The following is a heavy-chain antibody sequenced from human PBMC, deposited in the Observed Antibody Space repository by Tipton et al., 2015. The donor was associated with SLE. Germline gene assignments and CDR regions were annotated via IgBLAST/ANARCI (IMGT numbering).Heavy chain of an antibody. D-gene: IGHD4-17*01. V-gene: IGHV4-59*01. J-gene: IGHJ3*02. CDR2: ISQSGST. Sequence: LRLSCTASGFTFGGYGMSWVRQAPGKGLEWVGSISQSGSTYYNPSLKSRVTISVDTSKSQFSLKLNSVTAADTAVYYCASPHGGDYAFDIWGQGTMVTVSS. CDR1: GFTFGGYG. CDR3: ASPHGGDYAFDI.